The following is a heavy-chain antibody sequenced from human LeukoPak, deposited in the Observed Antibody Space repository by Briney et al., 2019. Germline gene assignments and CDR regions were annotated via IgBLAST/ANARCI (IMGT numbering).Heavy chain of an antibody. CDR1: GFTFSSYA. Sequence: GGSLRLSCAASGFTFSSYAMHWVRQAPGEGLEWVAVISYDGSNKYYADSVKGRFTISRDNSKNTLYLQMNSLRAEDTAVYYCARDFRDAFDIWGQGTMVTVSS. CDR3: ARDFRDAFDI. V-gene: IGHV3-30*01. J-gene: IGHJ3*02. D-gene: IGHD2/OR15-2a*01. CDR2: ISYDGSNK.